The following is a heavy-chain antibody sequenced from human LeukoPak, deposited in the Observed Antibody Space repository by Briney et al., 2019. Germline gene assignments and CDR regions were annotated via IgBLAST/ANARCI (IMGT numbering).Heavy chain of an antibody. CDR3: AKDRGSIAARPGVGYFDY. D-gene: IGHD6-6*01. J-gene: IGHJ4*02. CDR1: GFTFSSYA. CDR2: ISGSGGST. Sequence: GGSLRLSCAASGFTFSSYAMSWVRQAPGKGLEWVSAISGSGGSTYYADSVKGRFTISRDNSKNTLYLQMNSLRAEDTAVYYCAKDRGSIAARPGVGYFDYWGQGTLVTVSS. V-gene: IGHV3-23*01.